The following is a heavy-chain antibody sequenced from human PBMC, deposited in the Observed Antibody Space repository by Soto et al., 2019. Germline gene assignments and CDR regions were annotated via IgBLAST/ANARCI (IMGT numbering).Heavy chain of an antibody. J-gene: IGHJ6*02. Sequence: GESLKISCKGSGYSFTSHWLGWVRQMPGKGLEWTGIIYPGDSDTRYSPSFQGQVTISADKSISTAYLQWSSLKASDTAMYYCATSSTAQYSSSWYRTDYYYGMDVWGQGATVTVS. CDR1: GYSFTSHW. CDR3: ATSSTAQYSSSWYRTDYYYGMDV. D-gene: IGHD6-13*01. CDR2: IYPGDSDT. V-gene: IGHV5-51*01.